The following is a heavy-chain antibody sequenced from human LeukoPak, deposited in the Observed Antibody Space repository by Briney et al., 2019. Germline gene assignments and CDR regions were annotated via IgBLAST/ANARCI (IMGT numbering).Heavy chain of an antibody. CDR2: VYNSGST. CDR3: VRDRELFY. V-gene: IGHV4-59*01. J-gene: IGHJ4*02. Sequence: SETLSLTCTVSGGSISIYYWSWIRQPPGKGLEWLGYVYNSGSTDYNPSLKSRVTISADTSKNQFSLKLSSVTAADTAVYYCVRDRELFYWGQGTLVTVCS. CDR1: GGSISIYY. D-gene: IGHD1-7*01.